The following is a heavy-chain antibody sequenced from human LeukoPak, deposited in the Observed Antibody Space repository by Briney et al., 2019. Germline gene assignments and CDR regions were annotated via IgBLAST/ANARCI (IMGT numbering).Heavy chain of an antibody. J-gene: IGHJ6*02. CDR1: GGSISSYY. D-gene: IGHD2-15*01. V-gene: IGHV4-4*07. CDR3: ARDPAESSPKDV. Sequence: SETLSLTCTVSGGSISSYYWSWIRQPAGKGLGWIGRIYTSGSTNYNPSLKSRVTMSVDTSKNQFSLKLSSVTAADTAVYYCARDPAESSPKDVWGQGTTVTVSS. CDR2: IYTSGST.